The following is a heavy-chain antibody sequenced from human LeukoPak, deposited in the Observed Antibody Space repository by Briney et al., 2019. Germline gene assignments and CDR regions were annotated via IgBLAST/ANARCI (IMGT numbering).Heavy chain of an antibody. J-gene: IGHJ3*02. CDR3: AKDLPPYYYDSRTADAFDI. D-gene: IGHD3-22*01. CDR2: ISGRGGST. V-gene: IGHV3-23*01. Sequence: GGSLSLSRAASVFTLRRYAMRWVRQPPGKGLEGVSAISGRGGSTYYTDSVKGRLTISRDNSKNTLYQQMNSLIAEDTAVYYWAKDLPPYYYDSRTADAFDIWGQGTMVTVSS. CDR1: VFTLRRYA.